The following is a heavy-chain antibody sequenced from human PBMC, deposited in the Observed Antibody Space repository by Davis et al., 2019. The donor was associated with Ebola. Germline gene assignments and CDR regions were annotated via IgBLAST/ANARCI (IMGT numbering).Heavy chain of an antibody. Sequence: ASVKVSCKASGYTFTSYAMHWVRQAPGQRLEWMGWINAGNGNTKYSQKFQGRVTITRDTSASTAYMELSSLRSEDTAVYYCARYARKIAVAGTGAFDYWGQGTLVTVSS. D-gene: IGHD6-19*01. CDR1: GYTFTSYA. J-gene: IGHJ4*02. CDR3: ARYARKIAVAGTGAFDY. CDR2: INAGNGNT. V-gene: IGHV1-3*01.